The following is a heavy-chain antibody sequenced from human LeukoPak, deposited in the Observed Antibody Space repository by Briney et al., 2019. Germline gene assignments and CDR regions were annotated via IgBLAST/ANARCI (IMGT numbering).Heavy chain of an antibody. CDR2: INHRRST. V-gene: IGHV4-34*01. CDR3: ARDHMSLGAFDI. J-gene: IGHJ3*02. CDR1: GGSFSGYY. D-gene: IGHD3/OR15-3a*01. Sequence: SETLSLTCAVYGGSFSGYYWTWIRQPPGKGLEWIGEINHRRSTKYSPSPKSRVTISVDTSKNQFSLKLSSVTAADTAVYYCARDHMSLGAFDIWGQGTMVTVSS.